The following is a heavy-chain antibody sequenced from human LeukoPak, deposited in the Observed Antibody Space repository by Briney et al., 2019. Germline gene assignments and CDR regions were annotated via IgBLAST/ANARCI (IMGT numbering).Heavy chain of an antibody. J-gene: IGHJ4*02. CDR3: ARGSYALQPFDY. D-gene: IGHD3-16*01. CDR2: FDPEDGET. CDR1: GYTLTELS. V-gene: IGHV1-24*01. Sequence: ASVKVSCKVSGYTLTELSMHWVRQAPGKGLEWMGGFDPEDGETIYAQKFQGRVTMTEDTSTDTAYMELSSLRSEDTAVYYCARGSYALQPFDYWGQGTLVTVSS.